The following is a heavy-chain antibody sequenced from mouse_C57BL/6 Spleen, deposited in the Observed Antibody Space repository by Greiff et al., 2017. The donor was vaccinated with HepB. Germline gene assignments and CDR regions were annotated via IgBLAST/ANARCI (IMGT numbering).Heavy chain of an antibody. J-gene: IGHJ2*01. CDR2: ISSGGSYT. V-gene: IGHV5-6*01. CDR3: ARHGGYFDY. Sequence: EVQGVESGGDLVKPGGSLKLSCAASGFTFSSYGMSWVRQTPDKRLEWVATISSGGSYTYYPDSVKGRFTISRDNAKNTLYLQMSRLKSEDTAMYYCARHGGYFDYWGQGTTLTVSS. CDR1: GFTFSSYG.